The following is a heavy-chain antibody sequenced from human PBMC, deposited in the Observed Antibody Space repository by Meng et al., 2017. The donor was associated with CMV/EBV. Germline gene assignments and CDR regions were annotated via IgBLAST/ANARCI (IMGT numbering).Heavy chain of an antibody. J-gene: IGHJ4*02. CDR1: GFRFSAYG. CDR3: ARGSSGTYFFDS. V-gene: IGHV3-30*02. D-gene: IGHD1-26*01. Sequence: GESLKISCAASGFRFSAYGMHWVRQAPGKGLEWATFIRYAGNNTYYADSVKGRFTITRDNSRNRLFLQMNSLRPEDTEVYYCARGSSGTYFFDSWGQGTLVTVSS. CDR2: IRYAGNNT.